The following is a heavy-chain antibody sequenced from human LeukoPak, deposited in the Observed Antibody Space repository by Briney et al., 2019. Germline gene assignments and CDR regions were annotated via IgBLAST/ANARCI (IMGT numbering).Heavy chain of an antibody. CDR3: ARTSPKNGAFDI. CDR1: GGSISSYY. Sequence: PSETLSLTCTVSGGSISSYYWSWIRQPAGKGLEWIGRIYSSGSTNYNPSLNSRVTVSVDTSKNQFSLKLSSLTATDTAVYYCARTSPKNGAFDIWGQGTMVTVSS. J-gene: IGHJ3*02. V-gene: IGHV4-4*07. D-gene: IGHD2-8*01. CDR2: IYSSGST.